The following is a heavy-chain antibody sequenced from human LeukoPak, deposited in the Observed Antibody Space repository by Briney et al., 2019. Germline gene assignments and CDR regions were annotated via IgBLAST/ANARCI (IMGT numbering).Heavy chain of an antibody. D-gene: IGHD6-19*01. CDR1: GGSISSYY. CDR2: IYYSGST. CDR3: ARDGAVAGTFLDDNWFDP. Sequence: SETLSLTCTVSGGSISSYYWSWIRQPPGKGLEWIGFIYYSGSTNYNPSLKSRVTISLDTSKNQFSLKLNSVTDADTAVYYCARDGAVAGTFLDDNWFDPWGQGTLVTVSS. J-gene: IGHJ5*02. V-gene: IGHV4-59*01.